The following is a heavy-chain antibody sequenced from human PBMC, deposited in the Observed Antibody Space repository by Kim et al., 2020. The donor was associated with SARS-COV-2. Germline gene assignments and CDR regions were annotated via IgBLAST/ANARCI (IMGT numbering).Heavy chain of an antibody. J-gene: IGHJ6*02. CDR3: AKATSAYYHTGMDV. Sequence: PDAVKGRFTISRDDSKNTLYLQMNSRRAEDSAVYYCAKATSAYYHTGMDVWGQGTTVTVSS. V-gene: IGHV3-23*01. D-gene: IGHD3-22*01.